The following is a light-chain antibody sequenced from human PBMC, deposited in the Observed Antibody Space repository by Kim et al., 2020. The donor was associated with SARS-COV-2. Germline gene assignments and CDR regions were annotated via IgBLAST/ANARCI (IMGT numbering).Light chain of an antibody. CDR3: QSYDSSLSVV. J-gene: IGLJ2*01. CDR2: GNS. V-gene: IGLV1-40*01. CDR1: SSNIGAGYD. Sequence: GQTVTISGTGSSSNIGAGYDVHWYQQLPGTAPKLLIYGNSNRPSGVPDRFSGSKSGTSASLAITGLQAEDEADYYCQSYDSSLSVVFGGGTQLTVL.